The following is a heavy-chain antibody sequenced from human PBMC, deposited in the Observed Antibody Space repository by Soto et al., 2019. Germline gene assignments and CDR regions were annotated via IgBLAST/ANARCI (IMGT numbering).Heavy chain of an antibody. V-gene: IGHV4-34*01. J-gene: IGHJ5*02. Sequence: SETLSLTCAVYGGSFSGYYWSWIRQPPGKGLEWIGEINHSGSTNYNPSLKSRVTISVDTSKNQFSLKLSSVTAADTAVYYCARGPELLTANPVLLDWFDPWGQGTLVTVSS. D-gene: IGHD2-21*02. CDR3: ARGPELLTANPVLLDWFDP. CDR1: GGSFSGYY. CDR2: INHSGST.